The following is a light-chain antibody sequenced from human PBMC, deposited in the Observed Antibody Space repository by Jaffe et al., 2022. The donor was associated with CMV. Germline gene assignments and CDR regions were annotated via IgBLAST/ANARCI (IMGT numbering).Light chain of an antibody. CDR2: GAS. CDR3: QQYVSSPLT. V-gene: IGKV3-20*01. CDR1: QSVRNSF. J-gene: IGKJ4*01. Sequence: EIVLTQSPGTLSLSPGDTATLSCRASQSVRNSFLAWYQQKSGQAPRLLIYGASTRATGIPDRFSGSGSGTDFTLTISRLEPEDFAVYYCQQYVSSPLTFGGGTKVQIK.